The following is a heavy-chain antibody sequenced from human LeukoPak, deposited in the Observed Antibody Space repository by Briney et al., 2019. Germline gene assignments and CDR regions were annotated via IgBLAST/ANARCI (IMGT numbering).Heavy chain of an antibody. Sequence: PSRTLSLTCGVSGGSITTTNFWSWVRQPPGGGLEWIGEISLRGRTQYNPSLKSRVNISIDESKNHLYLGLASVTAADTAVYYCSRESGPYCPFGHWGQGTLVAVTS. D-gene: IGHD1-26*01. CDR1: GGSITTTNF. CDR3: SRESGPYCPFGH. V-gene: IGHV4-4*02. CDR2: ISLRGRT. J-gene: IGHJ5*02.